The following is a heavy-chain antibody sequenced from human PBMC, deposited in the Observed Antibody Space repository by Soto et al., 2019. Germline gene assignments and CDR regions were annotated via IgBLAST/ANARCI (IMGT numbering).Heavy chain of an antibody. J-gene: IGHJ6*02. CDR1: GSSFTTYW. Sequence: PGESLKISCQGSGSSFTTYWIAWVRQMPGKGLEWMGVIYPGDSDTKYSPSFQGQVTISADKSITTAYLQWSSLKASDTAMYYCARHRKIVYDCVYYYYGMDVWCQGTTVTVSS. D-gene: IGHD3-3*01. V-gene: IGHV5-51*01. CDR3: ARHRKIVYDCVYYYYGMDV. CDR2: IYPGDSDT.